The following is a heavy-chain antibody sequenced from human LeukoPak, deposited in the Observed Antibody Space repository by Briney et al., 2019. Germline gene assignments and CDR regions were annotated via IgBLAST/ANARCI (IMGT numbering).Heavy chain of an antibody. D-gene: IGHD7-27*01. V-gene: IGHV3-21*04. Sequence: TGGSLRLSCVASGLTFNNYNMNWVRQAPGKGLEWVSLISSDGSYIYYADSVRGRFTISRDNAKNSLYLQMNSLRAEDTAVYYCASGEYYFDYWGQGTLVTVSS. CDR3: ASGEYYFDY. CDR2: ISSDGSYI. J-gene: IGHJ4*02. CDR1: GLTFNNYN.